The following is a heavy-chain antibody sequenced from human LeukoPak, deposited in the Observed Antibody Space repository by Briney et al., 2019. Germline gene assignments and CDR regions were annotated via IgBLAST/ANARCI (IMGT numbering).Heavy chain of an antibody. CDR2: IYHSGST. Sequence: PSGTLSLTCAVSGGSISSSNWWSWVRQPPGKGLEWIGEIYHSGSTNYNPSLKSRVTISVDKSKNQFSLKLSSVTAADTAVYFCTRGAMLRGIPHSPGEWGQGTLVTVSS. CDR1: GGSISSSNW. D-gene: IGHD3-10*01. V-gene: IGHV4-4*02. J-gene: IGHJ4*02. CDR3: TRGAMLRGIPHSPGE.